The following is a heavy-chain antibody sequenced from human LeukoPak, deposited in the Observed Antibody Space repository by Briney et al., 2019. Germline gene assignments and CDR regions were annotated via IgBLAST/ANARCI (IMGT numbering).Heavy chain of an antibody. CDR3: AKDQLAHYYGSGSYYGY. Sequence: GGSLRLSCAASGFTFSSYAMSWVRQAPGKGLEWVPAISGSGDSTYYADSVKGRFTISRDSSKNTLYLQMNSLRAEDTAVYYCAKDQLAHYYGSGSYYGYWGQGTLVTVSS. D-gene: IGHD3-10*01. J-gene: IGHJ4*02. CDR1: GFTFSSYA. CDR2: ISGSGDST. V-gene: IGHV3-23*01.